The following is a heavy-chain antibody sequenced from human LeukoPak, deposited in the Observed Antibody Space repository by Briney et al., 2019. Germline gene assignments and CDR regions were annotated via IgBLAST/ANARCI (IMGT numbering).Heavy chain of an antibody. Sequence: PGGSLRLSCVASGFSFSTHNMNWVRQAPGQGLEWVSSIGRDSSYVYYADSLKGRFTISRDDAKNSLYLQMNNLRAEDTAVYYCASHFAHWGSQLFGYWGQGTLVTVSS. V-gene: IGHV3-21*01. D-gene: IGHD7-27*01. CDR2: IGRDSSYV. J-gene: IGHJ4*02. CDR1: GFSFSTHN. CDR3: ASHFAHWGSQLFGY.